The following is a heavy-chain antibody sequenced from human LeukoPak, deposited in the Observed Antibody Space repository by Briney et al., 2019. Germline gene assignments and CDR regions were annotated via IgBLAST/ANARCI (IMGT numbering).Heavy chain of an antibody. J-gene: IGHJ4*02. CDR2: IYPGDSDT. CDR3: ARQAYGSGSYSAH. Sequence: GGSLKISCKGSGYSFPNFWIGWVRQMPGKGLEWMGIIYPGDSDTRYSPSFQGQVTISADKSISTAYLQWNSLKASDTAMYYCARQAYGSGSYSAHWGQGTLVTVSS. D-gene: IGHD3-10*01. V-gene: IGHV5-51*01. CDR1: GYSFPNFW.